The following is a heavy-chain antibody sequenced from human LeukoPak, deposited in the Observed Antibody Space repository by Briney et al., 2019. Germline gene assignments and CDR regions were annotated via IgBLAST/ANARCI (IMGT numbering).Heavy chain of an antibody. V-gene: IGHV3-21*01. CDR2: ISSSSSYI. J-gene: IGHJ4*02. CDR3: ARGRGSYKGDFDY. Sequence: GGSLRLSCAASGFTFSSYSMNWVRQAPGKGLEWVSSISSSSSYIYYADSVKGRFTISRDNAKNSLYLQMNSLRAEDTAVYYCARGRGSYKGDFDYWGQGTLVTVSS. CDR1: GFTFSSYS. D-gene: IGHD1-26*01.